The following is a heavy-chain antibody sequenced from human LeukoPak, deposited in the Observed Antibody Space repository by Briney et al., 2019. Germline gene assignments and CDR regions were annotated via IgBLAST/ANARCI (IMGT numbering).Heavy chain of an antibody. D-gene: IGHD5-12*01. CDR3: ARGVNVATGIWFDP. CDR2: IYYSGST. J-gene: IGHJ5*02. V-gene: IGHV4-39*07. Sequence: PSETLSLTCTVSGGSISSSSYYWGWIRQPPGKGLEWIGSIYYSGSTYYNPSLKSRVTISVDTSKNQFSLKLSSVTAADTAVYYCARGVNVATGIWFDPWGQGTLVTVSS. CDR1: GGSISSSSYY.